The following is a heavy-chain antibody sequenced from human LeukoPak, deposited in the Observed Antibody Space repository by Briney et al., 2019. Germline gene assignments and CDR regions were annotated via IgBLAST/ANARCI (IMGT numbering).Heavy chain of an antibody. J-gene: IGHJ4*02. CDR1: GFTFSTYG. D-gene: IGHD6-19*01. Sequence: GGSLRLSCAVDGFTFSTYGREWDGQAQGKGREGGSHISSSSENIYYADSVKGRFTISRNNAKNSLYLQMDSLRAEDTAVYFCAGDGSGWLPYYWGQGTLVTVSS. CDR2: ISSSSENI. CDR3: AGDGSGWLPYY. V-gene: IGHV3-48*04.